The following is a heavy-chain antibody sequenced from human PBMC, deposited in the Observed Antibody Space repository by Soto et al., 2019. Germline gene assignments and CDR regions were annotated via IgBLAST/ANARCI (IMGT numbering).Heavy chain of an antibody. J-gene: IGHJ6*02. CDR1: GFTVSSNY. D-gene: IGHD3-22*01. CDR3: ARSSSGYYYGMDV. CDR2: IYSGGST. Sequence: GGSLRLSCAASGFTVSSNYMSWVRQAPGKGLEWVSVIYSGGSTYYADSVKGRFTISRDNSKNTLYLQMNSLRAEDTAVYYCARSSSGYYYGMDVWGQGTTVTVSS. V-gene: IGHV3-66*01.